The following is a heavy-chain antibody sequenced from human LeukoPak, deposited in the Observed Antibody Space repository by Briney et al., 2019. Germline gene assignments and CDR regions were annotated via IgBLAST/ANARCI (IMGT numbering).Heavy chain of an antibody. CDR3: AKDTYDILTGYSH. CDR1: GFTFDDYA. Sequence: GRSLRLSCAASGFTFDDYAMHWVRQAPGKGLEWVSGISWNSGSIGYADSVKGRFTTSRDNAKNSLYLQMNSLRAEDTALYYCAKDTYDILTGYSHWGQGTLVTVSS. J-gene: IGHJ4*02. D-gene: IGHD3-9*01. CDR2: ISWNSGSI. V-gene: IGHV3-9*01.